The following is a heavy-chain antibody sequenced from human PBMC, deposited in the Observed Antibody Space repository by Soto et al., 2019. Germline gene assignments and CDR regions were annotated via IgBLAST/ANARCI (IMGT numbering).Heavy chain of an antibody. J-gene: IGHJ4*02. Sequence: KVSCKASGYTFTGYYLHWVRQMPGKGLEWMGIIYPGDSDTRYSPSFQGQVTISADKSITTVYLQWSSLKASDTAMYYCARTDGYEIEYWGQGTLVTVSS. CDR3: ARTDGYEIEY. CDR2: IYPGDSDT. CDR1: GYTFTGYY. V-gene: IGHV5-51*01. D-gene: IGHD5-12*01.